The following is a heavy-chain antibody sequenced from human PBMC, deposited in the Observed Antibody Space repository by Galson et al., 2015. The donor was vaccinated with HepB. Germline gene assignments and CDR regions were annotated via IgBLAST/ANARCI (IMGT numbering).Heavy chain of an antibody. CDR3: ARGSGYSYGASFDY. J-gene: IGHJ4*02. CDR1: GFTFSSYD. V-gene: IGHV3-13*01. CDR2: IGTAGDT. Sequence: SLRLSCAASGFTFSSYDMHWVRQATGTGLEWVSAIGTAGDTYYPGSVKGRFTISRENAKNSLYLQMNSLRAGDTAVYYCARGSGYSYGASFDYWGQGTLVTVSS. D-gene: IGHD5-18*01.